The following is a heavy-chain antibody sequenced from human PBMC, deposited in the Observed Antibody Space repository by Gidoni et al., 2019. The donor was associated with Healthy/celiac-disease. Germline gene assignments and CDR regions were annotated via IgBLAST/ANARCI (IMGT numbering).Heavy chain of an antibody. CDR3: TTDIVVVPAAYGDYYGMDV. J-gene: IGHJ6*02. V-gene: IGHV3-49*03. CDR1: GFTFGDYA. Sequence: EVQLVESGGGLVQPGRSLRLSCTASGFTFGDYAMSWSRQAPGKGLGWVGFIESKAYGGTTEYAASVKGRFTISRDDSKSIAYLQMNSLKTEDTAVYYCTTDIVVVPAAYGDYYGMDVWGQGTTVTVSS. D-gene: IGHD2-2*01. CDR2: IESKAYGGTT.